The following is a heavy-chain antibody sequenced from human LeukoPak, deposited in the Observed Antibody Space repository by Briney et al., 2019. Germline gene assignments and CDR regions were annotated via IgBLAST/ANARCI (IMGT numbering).Heavy chain of an antibody. J-gene: IGHJ4*02. CDR3: ARGYYYDSSGYPGDY. Sequence: GGSLRLSCAASGFTFDDYGMNWVRQAPGKGLEWVSGINWNGGSTGYADSVKGRFTISRDNAKNSLYLQMNSLRAEDTALYYCARGYYYDSSGYPGDYWGQGTLVTVSS. D-gene: IGHD3-22*01. V-gene: IGHV3-20*04. CDR2: INWNGGST. CDR1: GFTFDDYG.